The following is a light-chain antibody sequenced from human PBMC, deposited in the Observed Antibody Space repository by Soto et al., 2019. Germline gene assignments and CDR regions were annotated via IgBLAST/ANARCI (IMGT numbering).Light chain of an antibody. V-gene: IGLV2-14*01. Sequence: QSVLTQPASVSGSPGQSITISCTGTSSDVGAYNFVSWYQHHPGTAPKLMIYKVSNRPSGASNRFSGSKSGNTASLTISGLQTEDEADYYCYSYRGSNAWVFGGGTQLTVL. J-gene: IGLJ3*02. CDR1: SSDVGAYNF. CDR2: KVS. CDR3: YSYRGSNAWV.